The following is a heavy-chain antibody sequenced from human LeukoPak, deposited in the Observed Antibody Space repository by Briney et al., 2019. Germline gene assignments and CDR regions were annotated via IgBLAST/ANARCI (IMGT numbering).Heavy chain of an antibody. J-gene: IGHJ4*02. CDR2: ISSNGGST. D-gene: IGHD2-15*01. CDR3: ARDKTPVVAANLVPDYFDY. CDR1: GFTLSSYA. V-gene: IGHV3-64*01. Sequence: GGSLRLSCAASGFTLSSYAMHWVRQAPGKGLEYVSAISSNGGSTYYANSVKGRFTISRDNSKNTLYLQMGSLRAEDMAVYYCARDKTPVVAANLVPDYFDYWGQGTLVTVSS.